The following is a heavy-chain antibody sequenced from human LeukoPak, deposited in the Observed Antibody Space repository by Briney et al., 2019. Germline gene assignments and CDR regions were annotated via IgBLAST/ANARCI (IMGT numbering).Heavy chain of an antibody. D-gene: IGHD6-19*01. CDR1: GGSFSGYY. J-gene: IGHJ4*02. Sequence: SETLSLTCAVYGGSFSGYYWGWIRQPPGKGLEWIGEINHSGSTNYNPSLKSRVTISVDTSKNQFSLKLSSVTAADTAVYYCARASQSIAVAGRGYYFDYWGQGTLVTVSS. CDR3: ARASQSIAVAGRGYYFDY. V-gene: IGHV4-34*01. CDR2: INHSGST.